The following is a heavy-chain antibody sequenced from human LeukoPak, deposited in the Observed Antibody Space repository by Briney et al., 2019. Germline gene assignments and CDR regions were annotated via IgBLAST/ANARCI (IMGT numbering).Heavy chain of an antibody. CDR1: GFTFSSYA. Sequence: SGGSLRLSCAASGFTFSSYAMHWVRQAPGKGLEWVAVISYDGSNKYYADSVKGRFTISRDNSKNTLYPQMNSLRAEDTAVYYCARGAPKGHYYDSSGYWGQGTLVTVSS. V-gene: IGHV3-30-3*01. CDR3: ARGAPKGHYYDSSGY. D-gene: IGHD3-22*01. CDR2: ISYDGSNK. J-gene: IGHJ4*02.